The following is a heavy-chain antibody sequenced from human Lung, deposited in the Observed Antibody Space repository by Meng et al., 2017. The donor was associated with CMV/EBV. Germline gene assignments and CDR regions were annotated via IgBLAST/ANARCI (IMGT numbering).Heavy chain of an antibody. CDR2: INSDGST. Sequence: SCAASGFTFSTYWMHWVRQAPGKGLVWVSRINSDGSTRYADSVRGRFTISRDNAKNTLYLQMNSLRAEDTAVYYCVLSPYSRSHQWGQGPLVTVSS. CDR3: VLSPYSRSHQ. V-gene: IGHV3-74*01. D-gene: IGHD6-6*01. J-gene: IGHJ4*02. CDR1: GFTFSTYW.